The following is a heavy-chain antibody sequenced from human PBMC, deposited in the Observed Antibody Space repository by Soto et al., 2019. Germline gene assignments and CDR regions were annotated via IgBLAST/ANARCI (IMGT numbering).Heavy chain of an antibody. Sequence: SVKVSCKASGASFSIYAFSWLRQSPGQGLEWMGGIVPHSGTSNYAQKFQGRVTITANESTTTAYMELSTLRSEDTVVYYCARDGSGSPYFFDYWGQGTQVTVSS. CDR2: IVPHSGTS. V-gene: IGHV1-69*13. CDR1: GASFSIYA. CDR3: ARDGSGSPYFFDY. J-gene: IGHJ4*02. D-gene: IGHD1-26*01.